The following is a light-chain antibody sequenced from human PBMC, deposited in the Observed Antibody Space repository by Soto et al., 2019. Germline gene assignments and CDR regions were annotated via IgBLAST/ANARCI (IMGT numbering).Light chain of an antibody. CDR3: MQALQTPPT. J-gene: IGKJ1*01. CDR1: QSVSSSY. V-gene: IGKV3-20*01. Sequence: EIVLTQSPGTLSLSPGERATLSCRASQSVSSSYLAWYQQKPGQAPRLLIYGASSRATGIPDRFSGSGSGTDFTLKISRVEAEDVGVYYCMQALQTPPTFGQGTKVDIK. CDR2: GAS.